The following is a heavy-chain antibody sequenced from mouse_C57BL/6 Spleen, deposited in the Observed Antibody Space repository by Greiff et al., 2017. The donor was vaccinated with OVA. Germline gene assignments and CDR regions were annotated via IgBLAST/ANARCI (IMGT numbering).Heavy chain of an antibody. CDR1: GFNIKDYY. D-gene: IGHD4-1*01. CDR3: ARSVTGTCLFDY. CDR2: IDPEDGET. Sequence: EVMLVESGAELVKPGASVKLSCTASGFNIKDYYMHWVKQRTEQGLEWIGRIDPEDGETKYAPKFQGKATITADTSSNTAYLQLSSLTSEDTAVYYCARSVTGTCLFDYWGQGTTLTVSS. V-gene: IGHV14-2*01. J-gene: IGHJ2*01.